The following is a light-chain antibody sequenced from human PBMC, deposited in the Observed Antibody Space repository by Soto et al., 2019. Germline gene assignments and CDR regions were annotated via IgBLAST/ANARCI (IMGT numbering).Light chain of an antibody. CDR3: QKYSSSPPKT. Sequence: EIVLTQSPGTLSLSPGERAPLSCRASQSVSSCYLAWYQQKPGQAPRLLIYGASSRATGIPDRFSGSGSGTDFTLTISRLEPEDFAVYYRQKYSSSPPKTCGQGTKVENK. CDR2: GAS. V-gene: IGKV3-20*01. CDR1: QSVSSCY. J-gene: IGKJ1*01.